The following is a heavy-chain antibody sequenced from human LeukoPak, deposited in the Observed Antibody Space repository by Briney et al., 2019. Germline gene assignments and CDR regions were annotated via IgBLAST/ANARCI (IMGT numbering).Heavy chain of an antibody. Sequence: ASVKVSCKASGYNFISYGISWVRQAPGQGLEWMGWISPYNGNTNYAQKLQGRVIMTTDTSTSTAYMELRSLRSDDTAVYYCAREECSIGVCYPSGYWGQGTLVTVSS. J-gene: IGHJ4*02. CDR2: ISPYNGNT. CDR3: AREECSIGVCYPSGY. D-gene: IGHD2-8*01. V-gene: IGHV1-18*01. CDR1: GYNFISYG.